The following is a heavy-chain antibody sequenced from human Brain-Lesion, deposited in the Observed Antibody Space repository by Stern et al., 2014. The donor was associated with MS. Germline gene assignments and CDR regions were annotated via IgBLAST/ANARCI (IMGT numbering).Heavy chain of an antibody. J-gene: IGHJ4*02. CDR2: INGVDDKT. CDR3: ARDDHGDSSGHYAPFDY. D-gene: IGHD3-22*01. Sequence: VQLVQSGAEVKKPGASVKVSCKASGYTFIRYAMQWVRQAPGQRLEWMGRINGVDDKTKYSHKFQGRVTITRDTSANTVYMELSSLRSEDTAVYYCARDDHGDSSGHYAPFDYWGQGTRVTVSS. V-gene: IGHV1-3*01. CDR1: GYTFIRYA.